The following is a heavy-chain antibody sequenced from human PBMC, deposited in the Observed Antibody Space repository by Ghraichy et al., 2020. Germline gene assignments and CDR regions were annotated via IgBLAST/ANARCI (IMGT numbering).Heavy chain of an antibody. V-gene: IGHV3-30*18. CDR2: ISYDGSNK. D-gene: IGHD6-6*01. Sequence: GGSLRLSCAASGFTFSSYGMHWVRQAPGKGPEWVAVISYDGSNKYYADSVKGRFTISRDNSKNPLYLQMNSLRAEDTAVYYCAKDLNWGRAARSYYYYYDAMDVWGQWTPVTVSS. CDR1: GFTFSSYG. CDR3: AKDLNWGRAARSYYYYYDAMDV. J-gene: IGHJ6*02.